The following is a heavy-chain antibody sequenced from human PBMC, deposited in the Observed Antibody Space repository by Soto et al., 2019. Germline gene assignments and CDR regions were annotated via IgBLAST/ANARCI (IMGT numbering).Heavy chain of an antibody. Sequence: EVHLLESGGVLVQPGESLRLSCETSGFTFSNCVMTWVRQPPGKRLEWVSVITTNGHTDYADSVKGRFTISRDNSKNTVYLHMNSLRAEYTAVYYCAKGLLNGRWYAADWGQGTLVTVSS. D-gene: IGHD6-13*01. J-gene: IGHJ4*02. CDR2: ITTNGHT. CDR1: GFTFSNCV. V-gene: IGHV3-23*01. CDR3: AKGLLNGRWYAAD.